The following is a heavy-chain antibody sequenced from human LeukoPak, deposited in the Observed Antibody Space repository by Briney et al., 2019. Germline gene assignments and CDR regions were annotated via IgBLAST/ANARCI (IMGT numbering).Heavy chain of an antibody. Sequence: GASLKVSCKASGYTFTGYYIHWVRQAPGQGLEWMGWINPNSVFTNYAQKFQGRVTMTRDTSSSTAYLEVSRLRSDDPAVYYCARATGRGATPPRVWFDPWGQGTLVTVSS. J-gene: IGHJ5*02. V-gene: IGHV1-2*02. CDR1: GYTFTGYY. D-gene: IGHD4/OR15-4a*01. CDR3: ARATGRGATPPRVWFDP. CDR2: INPNSVFT.